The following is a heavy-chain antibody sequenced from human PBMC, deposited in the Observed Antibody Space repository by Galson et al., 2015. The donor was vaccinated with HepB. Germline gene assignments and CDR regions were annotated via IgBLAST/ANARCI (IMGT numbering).Heavy chain of an antibody. J-gene: IGHJ4*02. CDR2: IYYSGST. CDR1: GGSISSSSNY. V-gene: IGHV4-39*01. D-gene: IGHD3-10*01. CDR3: NGYGSGSYYPSGY. Sequence: QVQLQESGPGLVKPSETLSLTCTVSGGSISSSSNYWGWIRQPPGRGLEWIGSIYYSGSTYYNPSLKSRVTISVDTSKNQFSLKLSSVTAADTAVYYCNGYGSGSYYPSGYWGQGTLVTVSS.